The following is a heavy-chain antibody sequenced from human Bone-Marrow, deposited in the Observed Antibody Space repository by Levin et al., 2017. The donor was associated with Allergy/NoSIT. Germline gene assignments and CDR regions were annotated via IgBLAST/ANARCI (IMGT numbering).Heavy chain of an antibody. Sequence: SVKVSCKASGDTFTSYAINWVRQAPGQGLDWMGGILPIFETANYAQKFQDRVTITADKSSTTVYMEVTGLKSEDTAVYYCAKDKIEGIRLPAGPFDAWGQGTLVIVSS. D-gene: IGHD2-15*01. CDR3: AKDKIEGIRLPAGPFDA. CDR2: ILPIFETA. CDR1: GDTFTSYA. J-gene: IGHJ5*02. V-gene: IGHV1-69*06.